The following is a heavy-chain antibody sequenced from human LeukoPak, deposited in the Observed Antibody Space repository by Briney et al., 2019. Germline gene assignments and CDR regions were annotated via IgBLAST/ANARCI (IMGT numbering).Heavy chain of an antibody. CDR2: ISGSGGST. V-gene: IGHV3-23*01. J-gene: IGHJ4*02. CDR3: AKDQVGATTAVFDY. Sequence: AGGSLRLSCAASGFTFSSYAMSWVRQALGKGLEWVSAISGSGGSTYYADSVKGRFTISRDNSKNTLYLQMNSLRAEDTAVYYCAKDQVGATTAVFDYWGQGTLVTVSS. D-gene: IGHD1-26*01. CDR1: GFTFSSYA.